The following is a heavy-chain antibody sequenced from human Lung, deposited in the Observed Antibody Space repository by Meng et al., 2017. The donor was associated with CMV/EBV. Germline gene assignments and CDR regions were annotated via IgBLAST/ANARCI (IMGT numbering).Heavy chain of an antibody. D-gene: IGHD3-9*01. Sequence: SVXVSXXASGYTFSRYGISWVRQAPGQGLEWLGWVGGCDGDTNYALEFRGRVTMTTDTVTNTAYMELRSLTSDDTAVYYCARDWECLDRSDVFDIWGRGXMVTVSS. V-gene: IGHV1-18*01. CDR1: GYTFSRYG. J-gene: IGHJ3*02. CDR3: ARDWECLDRSDVFDI. CDR2: VGGCDGDT.